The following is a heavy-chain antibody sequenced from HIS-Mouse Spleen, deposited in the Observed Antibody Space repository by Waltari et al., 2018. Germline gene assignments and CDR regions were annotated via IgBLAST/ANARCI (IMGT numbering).Heavy chain of an antibody. CDR1: GGSFSGYY. V-gene: IGHV4-34*01. CDR3: ARGEEEIAAAAYYYYYGMDV. Sequence: QVQLQQWGAGLLKPSETLSLTCAVYGGSFSGYYWSWIRQPPGKGLEWIGEINHSGSTNYNPSLKSRVTISVDTSKNQFSLKLSSVTAADTAVYYCARGEEEIAAAAYYYYYGMDVWGQGTTVTVSS. J-gene: IGHJ6*02. CDR2: INHSGST. D-gene: IGHD6-13*01.